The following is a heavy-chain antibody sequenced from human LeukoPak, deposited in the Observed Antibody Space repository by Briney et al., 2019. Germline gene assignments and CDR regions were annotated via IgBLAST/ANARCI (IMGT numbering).Heavy chain of an antibody. D-gene: IGHD6-19*01. CDR3: ASLSTGYSSGWYRLSSGDYFDY. V-gene: IGHV5-51*01. CDR2: IYPGDSDT. Sequence: GESLKISCKGSGYSFTSYWIGWVRQMPGKGLEWMGIIYPGDSDTRYSPSFQGQVTISADKSISTAYLQWSSLKASDTAMYYCASLSTGYSSGWYRLSSGDYFDYWGQGTLVTVSS. J-gene: IGHJ4*02. CDR1: GYSFTSYW.